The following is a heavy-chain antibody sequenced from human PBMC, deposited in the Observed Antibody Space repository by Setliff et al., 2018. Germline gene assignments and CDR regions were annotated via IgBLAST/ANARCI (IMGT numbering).Heavy chain of an antibody. D-gene: IGHD3-10*01. CDR3: ARVGFRGVMSAYFDF. Sequence: ASVKVSCKASGGTFSRFAISWVRQAPGQGLEWMGGIIPFFGTTNYAQRFRGRVTITADESTTTAYLELSSLRSEDTAVYYCARVGFRGVMSAYFDFWGQGTQVTVSS. CDR1: GGTFSRFA. V-gene: IGHV1-69*13. CDR2: IIPFFGTT. J-gene: IGHJ4*02.